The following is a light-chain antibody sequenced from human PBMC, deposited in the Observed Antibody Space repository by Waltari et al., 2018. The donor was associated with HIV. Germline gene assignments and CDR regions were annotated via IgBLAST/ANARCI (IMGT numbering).Light chain of an antibody. V-gene: IGLV2-14*03. CDR3: SSYTSSRTVV. Sequence: QSALTQPASVSGSPGQSITLSCTGASSDVGRYNYVSWYQHHPGKAPKPIIYDVSKRPSGVSHRFSGSKSGTTASLTIAGLQAEDEADYYCSSYTSSRTVVFGGGTKLTVL. CDR1: SSDVGRYNY. J-gene: IGLJ2*01. CDR2: DVS.